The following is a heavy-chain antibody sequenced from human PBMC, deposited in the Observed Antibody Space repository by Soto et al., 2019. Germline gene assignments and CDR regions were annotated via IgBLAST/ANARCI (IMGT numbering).Heavy chain of an antibody. CDR1: GYTFTSYD. CDR2: MNPNSGNT. D-gene: IGHD2-15*01. J-gene: IGHJ2*01. Sequence: ASVKVSCKASGYTFTSYDINWVRQATGQGLEWMGWMNPNSGNTGYAQKFQGRVTMTRNTSISTAYMELSSLRSEDTAVYYCAREGYCSGGSCYSPSYWYFDLWGRGTLVTVSS. V-gene: IGHV1-8*01. CDR3: AREGYCSGGSCYSPSYWYFDL.